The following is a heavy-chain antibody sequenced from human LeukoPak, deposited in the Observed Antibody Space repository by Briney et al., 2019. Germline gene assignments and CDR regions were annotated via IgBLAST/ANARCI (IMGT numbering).Heavy chain of an antibody. J-gene: IGHJ4*02. D-gene: IGHD2-2*03. Sequence: PGGSLRLSCAASGFTFSSYSMNWIRQAPGKGLEWVAVISYDSTVKSYVDSVKGRFSVSRDNSKNTVYLQMSSLRSEDTAVYYCARDGYCTSSTCDYRGFDSWGQGTLVIVSP. CDR1: GFTFSSYS. V-gene: IGHV3-30*03. CDR2: ISYDSTVK. CDR3: ARDGYCTSSTCDYRGFDS.